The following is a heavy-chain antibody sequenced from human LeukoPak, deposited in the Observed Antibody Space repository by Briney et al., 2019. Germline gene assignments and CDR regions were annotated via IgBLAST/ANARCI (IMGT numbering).Heavy chain of an antibody. Sequence: PGGSLRLSCAASGFTFSSYWMSWVRQAPGKGLEWVANIKQDGSEKYYVDSVKGRFTISRGNAKNSLYLQMNSLRAEDTAVYYCARDLAMAAGTWDYWGQGTLVTVSS. J-gene: IGHJ4*02. V-gene: IGHV3-7*01. D-gene: IGHD6-13*01. CDR1: GFTFSSYW. CDR2: IKQDGSEK. CDR3: ARDLAMAAGTWDY.